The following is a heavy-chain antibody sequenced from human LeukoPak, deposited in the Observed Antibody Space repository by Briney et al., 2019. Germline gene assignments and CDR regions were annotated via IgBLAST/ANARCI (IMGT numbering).Heavy chain of an antibody. CDR2: INHSGST. J-gene: IGHJ4*02. Sequence: SETLSLTCAVYGGSFSGYYWSWIRQPPGKGLEWIGEINHSGSTNYNPSLKSRVTISVDTSKNQFSLKLSSVTAADTAVYYCARQGDGYNLTTRYFDYWGQGTLVTVSS. D-gene: IGHD5-24*01. CDR3: ARQGDGYNLTTRYFDY. V-gene: IGHV4-34*01. CDR1: GGSFSGYY.